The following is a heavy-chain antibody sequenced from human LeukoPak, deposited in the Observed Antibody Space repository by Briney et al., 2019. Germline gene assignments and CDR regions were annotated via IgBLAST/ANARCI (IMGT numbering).Heavy chain of an antibody. CDR2: IYSGGST. Sequence: GGSLRLSCAASGFTVSNNYMSWVRQTPGKGLEWVSLIYSGGSTYYADSVKGRFTISRDNSKNTLYLRMNSLRAEDTAVYYCRWEPKYWGQGTLVTVSS. CDR3: RWEPKY. D-gene: IGHD1-26*01. J-gene: IGHJ4*02. V-gene: IGHV3-66*01. CDR1: GFTVSNNY.